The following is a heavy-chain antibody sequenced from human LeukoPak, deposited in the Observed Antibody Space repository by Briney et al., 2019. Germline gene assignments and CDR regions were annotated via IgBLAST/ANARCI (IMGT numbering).Heavy chain of an antibody. CDR2: ISAYNGNT. CDR3: ARELGYCGGGSCYSDY. CDR1: GYTFTSYG. Sequence: ASVKVSCKASGYTFTSYGITWVRQAPGQGLEWMGWISAYNGNTNYAQMLQGRVSMTTDTSTTTAYMELRSLRSDDTAVYYCARELGYCGGGSCYSDYWGQGTPVTVSS. J-gene: IGHJ4*02. D-gene: IGHD2-15*01. V-gene: IGHV1-18*01.